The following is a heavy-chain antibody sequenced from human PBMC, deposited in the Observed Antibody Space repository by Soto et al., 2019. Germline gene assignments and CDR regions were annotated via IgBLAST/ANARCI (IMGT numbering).Heavy chain of an antibody. CDR2: INPNSGGT. Sequence: ASVKVSCKASGYTFTGYYMHCVRQAPGQGLEWMGWINPNSGGTNYAQKFQGRVTMTRDTSISTAYMELSRLRSDDTAVYYCARAGGPIRDRRSSYYYYYGMDVWGQGTTVTVSS. CDR3: ARAGGPIRDRRSSYYYYYGMDV. D-gene: IGHD3-3*02. J-gene: IGHJ6*02. CDR1: GYTFTGYY. V-gene: IGHV1-2*02.